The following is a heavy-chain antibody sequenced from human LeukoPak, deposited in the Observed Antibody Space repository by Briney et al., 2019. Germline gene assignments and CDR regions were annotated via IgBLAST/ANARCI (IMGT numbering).Heavy chain of an antibody. D-gene: IGHD2-2*01. J-gene: IGHJ4*02. CDR2: ISSSGGSP. CDR1: GFTFSTYA. Sequence: GGSLRLSCVASGFTFSTYALSWVRQAPGKGLEWVSAISSSGGSPYYADSVNGRFTISRDNSKNTLYLQMNSLRAEDTALYYCAKDQALSLSSSRALDYWGQGTLVTASS. V-gene: IGHV3-23*01. CDR3: AKDQALSLSSSRALDY.